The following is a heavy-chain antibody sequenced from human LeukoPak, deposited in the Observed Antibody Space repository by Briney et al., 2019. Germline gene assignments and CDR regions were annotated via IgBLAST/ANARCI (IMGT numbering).Heavy chain of an antibody. CDR2: MNPKSGNT. Sequence: GASVNVSGKASGYTFPIYDINWVRQATGQGLEWMGWMNPKSGNTGYAQKFQGRVTMTRDTSISTAYMELGSLRSEDTAVYYCARVTGSIDYWGQGTLVTVSS. J-gene: IGHJ4*02. CDR3: ARVTGSIDY. D-gene: IGHD1-26*01. CDR1: GYTFPIYD. V-gene: IGHV1-8*01.